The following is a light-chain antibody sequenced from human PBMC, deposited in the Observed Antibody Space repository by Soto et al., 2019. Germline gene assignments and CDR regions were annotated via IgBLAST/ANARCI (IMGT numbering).Light chain of an antibody. CDR2: DVN. CDR1: SSDVGAYNY. V-gene: IGLV2-14*01. J-gene: IGLJ1*01. CDR3: SSYTTSSSYV. Sequence: QSALTQPASVSGSPGQSIAISCSGTSSDVGAYNYVSWYQQHSGKAPKLMIYDVNYRPSGISDRFSASKSGNTATLTISRLQAEDEADYYCSSYTTSSSYVFGSGTKVTV.